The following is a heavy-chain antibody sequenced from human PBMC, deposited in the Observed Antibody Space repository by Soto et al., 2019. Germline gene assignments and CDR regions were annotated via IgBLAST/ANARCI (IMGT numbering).Heavy chain of an antibody. CDR2: INPNSGGT. Sequence: ASVKVSCKASGYTFIDYYIHWVRQAPGQGLEWMGWINPNSGGTTYAQKFQGWVTMTRDTYLTTDYIELSRLKSDDTAVYYCARDLGNSGYYAEFDYWGHGTLVTVSS. V-gene: IGHV1-2*04. CDR3: ARDLGNSGYYAEFDY. J-gene: IGHJ4*01. D-gene: IGHD5-12*01. CDR1: GYTFIDYY.